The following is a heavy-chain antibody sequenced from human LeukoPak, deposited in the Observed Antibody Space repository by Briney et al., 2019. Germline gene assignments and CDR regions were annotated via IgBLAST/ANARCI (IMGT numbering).Heavy chain of an antibody. D-gene: IGHD4-17*01. V-gene: IGHV3-21*06. Sequence: PGGSLRLSCAASGFTFSSYSMNWVRQAPGKGLEWVSSISSSSSYIYYADSVKGRFTISRDNAKNSVNLQMNSLRAEDTAVYYCARVTVTIDAFDIWGQGTMVTVSS. CDR2: ISSSSSYI. CDR3: ARVTVTIDAFDI. CDR1: GFTFSSYS. J-gene: IGHJ3*02.